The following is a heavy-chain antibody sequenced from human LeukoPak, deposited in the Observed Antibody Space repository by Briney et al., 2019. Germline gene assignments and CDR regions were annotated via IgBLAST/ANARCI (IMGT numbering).Heavy chain of an antibody. J-gene: IGHJ4*02. Sequence: ASVKVSCKASGYTFTSYYMHWVRQAPGQGLEWMGIINPSGGSTSYAQKFQGRVTMTRDMSTSTVYMELSSLRSEDTAVYYCAKAVGYSGSSTLEYYFDYWGQGTLVTVSS. CDR3: AKAVGYSGSSTLEYYFDY. V-gene: IGHV1-46*01. CDR2: INPSGGST. CDR1: GYTFTSYY. D-gene: IGHD1-26*01.